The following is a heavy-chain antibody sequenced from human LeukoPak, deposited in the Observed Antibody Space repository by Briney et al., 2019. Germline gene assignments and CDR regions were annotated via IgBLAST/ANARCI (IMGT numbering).Heavy chain of an antibody. V-gene: IGHV1-18*01. CDR3: ATHSTRIAVRPSDYYYYMDV. J-gene: IGHJ6*03. D-gene: IGHD6-6*01. CDR2: ISAYNGNT. CDR1: GYTFTSYG. Sequence: ASVKVSCKASGYTFTSYGISWVRQAPGQGLEWMGWISAYNGNTNYAQKLQGRVTMTTDTSTSTAHMELRSLRSDDTAVYYCATHSTRIAVRPSDYYYYMDVWGKGTTVTVSS.